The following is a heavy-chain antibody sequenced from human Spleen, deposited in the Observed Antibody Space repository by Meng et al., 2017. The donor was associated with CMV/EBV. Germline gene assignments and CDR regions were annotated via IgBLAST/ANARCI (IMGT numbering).Heavy chain of an antibody. CDR3: ARGMTGNSGAWYGSTQYDFDF. CDR2: IYYTGST. Sequence: SETLSLTCSASDDSMSTYDGPWLRQPPGKALEYIGYIYYTGSTNYNRSLQSRVTISLDTANKRFSLRLSSVSAADTAAYYCARGMTGNSGAWYGSTQYDFDFWGQGTLVTVSS. J-gene: IGHJ4*02. CDR1: DDSMSTYD. D-gene: IGHD6-19*01. V-gene: IGHV4-59*13.